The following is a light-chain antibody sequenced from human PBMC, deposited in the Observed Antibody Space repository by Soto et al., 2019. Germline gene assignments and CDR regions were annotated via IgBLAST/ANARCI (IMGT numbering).Light chain of an antibody. V-gene: IGKV3-20*01. CDR2: GAS. CDR3: QQYGSSPKT. Sequence: EIVLTQSPGTLSLSPGERATLSCRASQSFSSSYLAWYQQKPRQAPRLLIYGASSRATGVPDMFSGSGSGTDFTLTITRLEPEDFAVYYCQQYGSSPKTFGQWTKVEIK. CDR1: QSFSSSY. J-gene: IGKJ1*01.